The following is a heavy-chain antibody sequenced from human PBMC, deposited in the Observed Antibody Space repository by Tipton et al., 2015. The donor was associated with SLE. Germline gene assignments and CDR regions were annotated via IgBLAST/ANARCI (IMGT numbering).Heavy chain of an antibody. CDR2: IYYSGST. CDR1: GGSISSSSYY. D-gene: IGHD3-10*01. J-gene: IGHJ4*02. Sequence: TLSLTCTVSGGSISSSSYYWGWIRQPPGKGLEWIGSIYYSGSTYYNPSLKSRVTISVDTSKNQFSLKLSSVTAADTAVYYCARGRFGESFPFDYWGQGTLVTVSS. V-gene: IGHV4-39*07. CDR3: ARGRFGESFPFDY.